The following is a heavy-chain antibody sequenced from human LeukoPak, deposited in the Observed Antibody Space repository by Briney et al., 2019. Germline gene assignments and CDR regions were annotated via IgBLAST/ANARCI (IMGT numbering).Heavy chain of an antibody. V-gene: IGHV1-18*01. D-gene: IGHD3-10*01. J-gene: IGHJ4*02. CDR2: ISAYNGNT. Sequence: ASVKVSCKASGYTFTSYGISWVRQAPGQGLEWMGWISAYNGNTNYAQKLQGRVTMTTDTSTSTAYMELRSLRSDDTAVYYCASSVLWFGELFGFDYWGQGTLVTVSS. CDR1: GYTFTSYG. CDR3: ASSVLWFGELFGFDY.